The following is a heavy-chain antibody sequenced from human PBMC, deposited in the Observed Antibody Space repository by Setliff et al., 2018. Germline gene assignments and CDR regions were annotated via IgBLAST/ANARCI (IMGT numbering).Heavy chain of an antibody. D-gene: IGHD3-3*01. CDR2: ISWDGGST. V-gene: IGHV3-43*01. J-gene: IGHJ4*02. Sequence: GASLTISCAASGFTFDDYTMHWVRQAPGKGLEWVSLISWDGGSTYYADSVKGRFTISRDNSKNSLYLQMNSLRTEDTALYYCAKGLDFWSGYAFDYWGQGTLVTVSS. CDR1: GFTFDDYT. CDR3: AKGLDFWSGYAFDY.